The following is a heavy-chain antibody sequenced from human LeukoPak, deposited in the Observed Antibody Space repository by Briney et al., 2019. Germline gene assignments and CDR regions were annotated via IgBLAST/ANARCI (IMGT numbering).Heavy chain of an antibody. CDR3: AKGDPESYFDY. V-gene: IGHV3-30*04. J-gene: IGHJ4*02. CDR1: GFTFSSYA. Sequence: GGSLRLSCAASGFTFSSYAMHWVRQAPGKGLEWVAVISFDGSNKYYADSVKGRFTISRDNSKNTLYLQMNSLRAEDTAVYYCAKGDPESYFDYWGQGTLVTVSS. CDR2: ISFDGSNK.